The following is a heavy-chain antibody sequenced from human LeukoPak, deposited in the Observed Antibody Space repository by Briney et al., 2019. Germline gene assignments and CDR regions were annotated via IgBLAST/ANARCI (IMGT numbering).Heavy chain of an antibody. CDR2: ISAYNGNT. Sequence: ASVNVSCKASGYTFTSYGISWVRQAPGQGLEWMGWISAYNGNTNYAQKLQGRGTMTTDTSTSTAYMVLRSLRSDDTAVYYCESVVVAAAGTWLDYWGQGTLVTVSS. D-gene: IGHD6-13*01. CDR3: ESVVVAAAGTWLDY. CDR1: GYTFTSYG. V-gene: IGHV1-18*01. J-gene: IGHJ4*02.